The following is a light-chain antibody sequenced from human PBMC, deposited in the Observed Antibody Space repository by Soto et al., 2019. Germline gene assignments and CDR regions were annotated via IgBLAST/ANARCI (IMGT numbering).Light chain of an antibody. V-gene: IGLV2-14*01. J-gene: IGLJ1*01. CDR1: SSDVGGYNY. CDR3: SSYTSSSTRLYV. CDR2: EVS. Sequence: SVLTQPASVSGSPGQSITISCTGTSSDVGGYNYVSWYQQHPGKAPKLMIYEVSNRPSGVSNRFSGSKSGNTASLTISGLQAEDEADYYCSSYTSSSTRLYVFGTGTKVTV.